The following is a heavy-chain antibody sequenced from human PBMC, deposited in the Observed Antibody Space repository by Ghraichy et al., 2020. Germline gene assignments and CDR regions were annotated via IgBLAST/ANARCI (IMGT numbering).Heavy chain of an antibody. D-gene: IGHD2-8*01. CDR2: ISSDESKT. Sequence: GGSLRLSCSASGFTFNNYGMHWVRQAPGKGLEWVAFISSDESKTYYADSVKGRFSISRDTSKSTLYLQMNSLRAEDTAVYYCAKRRHCLNDVCYGLDYWGQGTLVTVSS. CDR3: AKRRHCLNDVCYGLDY. J-gene: IGHJ4*02. V-gene: IGHV3-30*18. CDR1: GFTFNNYG.